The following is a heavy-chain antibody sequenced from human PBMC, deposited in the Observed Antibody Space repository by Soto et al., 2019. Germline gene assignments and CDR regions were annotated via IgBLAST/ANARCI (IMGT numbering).Heavy chain of an antibody. CDR2: ISGSGDST. D-gene: IGHD6-19*01. CDR3: AKVVISGWSYYYGMDV. Sequence: PGGSLRLSCAASGFTFSSYAMSWVRQAPGKGLEWVSAISGSGDSTYYADSVKGRFTISRDNSKNTVYLQMNSLRGEDTAVYYCAKVVISGWSYYYGMDVWGQGTTVTVSS. CDR1: GFTFSSYA. J-gene: IGHJ6*02. V-gene: IGHV3-23*01.